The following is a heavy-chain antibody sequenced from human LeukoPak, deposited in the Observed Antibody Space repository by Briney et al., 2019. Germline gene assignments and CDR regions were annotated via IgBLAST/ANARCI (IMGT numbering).Heavy chain of an antibody. CDR3: ARESIVVLPTADRSYYFDY. V-gene: IGHV4-4*07. CDR1: GGSTSTYY. CDR2: IYPSGSN. D-gene: IGHD2-2*01. Sequence: PSETLSLTCTVSGGSTSTYYWSWIRQSAGKGLEWIGRIYPSGSNNYNPSLKSRVTLSVATSKNQFSLKLTSVTAADMAVYYCARESIVVLPTADRSYYFDYWGQGTLVTVSS. J-gene: IGHJ4*02.